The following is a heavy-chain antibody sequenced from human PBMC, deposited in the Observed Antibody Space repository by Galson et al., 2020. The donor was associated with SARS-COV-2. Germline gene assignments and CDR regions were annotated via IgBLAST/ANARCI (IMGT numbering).Heavy chain of an antibody. J-gene: IGHJ5*02. D-gene: IGHD2-15*01. V-gene: IGHV4-31*03. CDR1: GGSISSGGYY. Sequence: SETLSLTCTVSGGSISSGGYYWSWIRQHTGKGLEWIGYIYYSGSTYYNPSLKSRVTISVDTSKNQFSLKLSSVTAADTAVYYCARARSLCSGGSCVPGGRFDPWGQGTLVTVSS. CDR3: ARARSLCSGGSCVPGGRFDP. CDR2: IYYSGST.